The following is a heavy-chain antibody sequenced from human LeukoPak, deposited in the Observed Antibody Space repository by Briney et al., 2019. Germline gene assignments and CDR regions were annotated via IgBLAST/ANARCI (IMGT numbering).Heavy chain of an antibody. V-gene: IGHV4-59*08. CDR3: ARRVAVGNYFDP. J-gene: IGHJ5*02. D-gene: IGHD4-11*01. Sequence: SETLSLTCTFSGGSISTYYWSWIRQPPGKGLEWIGYIYYSGSTNYSPFLKSRVTISLNTSKEQSSLRLRSVTAADTAVYYCARRVAVGNYFDPWGQGTLVTVSA. CDR2: IYYSGST. CDR1: GGSISTYY.